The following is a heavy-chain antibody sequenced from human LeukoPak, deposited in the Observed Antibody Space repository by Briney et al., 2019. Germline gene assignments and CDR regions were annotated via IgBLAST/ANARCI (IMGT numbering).Heavy chain of an antibody. V-gene: IGHV4-39*01. CDR3: AVSDFWSGYSSYYYYYYYMDV. CDR2: IYYSGST. D-gene: IGHD3-3*01. J-gene: IGHJ6*03. CDR1: GGSISSSSYY. Sequence: PSETLSLTCTVSGGSISSSSYYWGWIRQPPGKGLEWIGSIYYSGSTYYNPSLKSRVTISVDTSKNQFSLKLSSVTAADTAVYYCAVSDFWSGYSSYYYYYYYMDVWGKGTTVTVSS.